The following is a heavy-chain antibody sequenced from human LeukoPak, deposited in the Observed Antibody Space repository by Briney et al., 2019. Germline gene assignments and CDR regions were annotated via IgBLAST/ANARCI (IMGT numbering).Heavy chain of an antibody. CDR3: VRDAPYSHFDY. Sequence: GGSLRLSCAASGFSVSNNYLNWVRQSPGKGLEWVSTISRSGILHYADSVKGRFTISRDSAKNSLYLQMNSLRAEDTAVYYCVRDAPYSHFDYWGQGTLVTVSS. CDR1: GFSVSNNY. CDR2: ISRSGIL. J-gene: IGHJ4*02. D-gene: IGHD4-11*01. V-gene: IGHV3-69-1*01.